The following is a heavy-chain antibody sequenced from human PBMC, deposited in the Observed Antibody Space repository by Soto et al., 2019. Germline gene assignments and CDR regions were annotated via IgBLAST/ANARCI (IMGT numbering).Heavy chain of an antibody. CDR3: ARGYCSSTSCYTGWFDP. D-gene: IGHD2-2*02. CDR2: INPNSGGT. V-gene: IGHV1-2*02. J-gene: IGHJ5*02. Sequence: QVPLVQSGAEVKKPGASVKVSCKASGYTFTGYYMHWVRQAPGQGLEWMGWINPNSGGTNYAQKFQGRVTMTRDTSISTAYMELSRLRSDDTAVYYCARGYCSSTSCYTGWFDPWGQGTLVTVSS. CDR1: GYTFTGYY.